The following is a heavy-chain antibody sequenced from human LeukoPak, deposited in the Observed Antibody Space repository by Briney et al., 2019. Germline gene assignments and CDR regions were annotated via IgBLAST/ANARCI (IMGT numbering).Heavy chain of an antibody. CDR1: GGSISSYY. Sequence: PSETLSLTCTVSGGSISSYYWSWIRQSPGKGLAWIGYIYASGSTNYNPSLKSRVIISVDMSKNQFSLKLNSVTAADTAVYYCARQGGYRGYMDVWGKGTTVTVS. D-gene: IGHD5-18*01. CDR2: IYASGST. V-gene: IGHV4-4*09. CDR3: ARQGGYRGYMDV. J-gene: IGHJ6*03.